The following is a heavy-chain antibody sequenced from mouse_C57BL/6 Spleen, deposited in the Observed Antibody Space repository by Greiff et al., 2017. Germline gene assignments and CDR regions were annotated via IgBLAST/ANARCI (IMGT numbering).Heavy chain of an antibody. D-gene: IGHD2-3*01. CDR1: GYSFTDYN. J-gene: IGHJ4*01. V-gene: IGHV1-39*01. Sequence: VQLQQSGPELVKPGASVKISCKASGYSFTDYNMNWVKQSNGKSLEWIGVINPNYGTTSYNQKFKGKATMTVDQSSSTAYMQLNSLTSEDSAVYYCARERGWLLYYYAMDYWCQGTSVTVSS. CDR2: INPNYGTT. CDR3: ARERGWLLYYYAMDY.